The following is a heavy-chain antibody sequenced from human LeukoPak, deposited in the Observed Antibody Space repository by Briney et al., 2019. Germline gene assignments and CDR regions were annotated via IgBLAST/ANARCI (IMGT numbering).Heavy chain of an antibody. D-gene: IGHD6-19*01. CDR2: FYTSGST. V-gene: IGHV4-4*07. CDR1: GDSIRRYY. CDR3: ARGGGGWYGDAFDV. J-gene: IGHJ3*01. Sequence: SETLSLTCTVSGDSIRRYYWSWIRQPAEKGLEWIGRFYTSGSTIYNPSLKSRVTMSADTSKNHVSLRLSSVTPADTAVYYCARGGGGWYGDAFDVWGQGTVVTVSS.